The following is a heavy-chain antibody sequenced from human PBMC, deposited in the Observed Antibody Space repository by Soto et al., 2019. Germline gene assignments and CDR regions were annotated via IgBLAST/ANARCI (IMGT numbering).Heavy chain of an antibody. Sequence: QVHLQESGPGLVKPSETLSLTCTVSGGPTTGYYWGWIRQPPGKGLEWIGYIYYVGTTKYNPALRSRPTLSLDTSKNQFSLTLTSVTAADTAIYFCGRRDISFGPLDFGGQGRLVVVSS. D-gene: IGHD5-18*01. CDR3: GRRDISFGPLDF. J-gene: IGHJ4*02. CDR2: IYYVGTT. V-gene: IGHV4-59*08. CDR1: GGPTTGYY.